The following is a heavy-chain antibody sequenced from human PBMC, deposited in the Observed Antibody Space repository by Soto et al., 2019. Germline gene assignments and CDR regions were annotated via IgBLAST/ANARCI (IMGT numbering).Heavy chain of an antibody. CDR3: ARHRVEAANTGAYDAFDI. CDR2: IYPGDSDS. CDR1: GYSFTRYW. J-gene: IGHJ3*02. V-gene: IGHV5-51*01. D-gene: IGHD6-13*01. Sequence: PGESLKISCKGSGYSFTRYWIAWVRQVPGEGLEWMGIIYPGDSDSRYSPSFQGQVTISADKSITTAYLQWTSLEASDTAMYFCARHRVEAANTGAYDAFDIWGQGTMVTVSS.